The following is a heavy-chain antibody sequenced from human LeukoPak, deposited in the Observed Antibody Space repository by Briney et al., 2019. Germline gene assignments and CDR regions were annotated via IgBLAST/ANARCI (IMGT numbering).Heavy chain of an antibody. CDR2: IKQDGSEK. CDR3: ARAPGEGWFDP. CDR1: GFTFSSYW. Sequence: GGSLRLSCAASGFTFSSYWMSWVRQAPGKGLEWVASIKQDGSEKYYVDSVKGRFTIPRDNAKNSLYLQMNSLRAEDTALYYCARAPGEGWFDPWGQGTLVTVSS. V-gene: IGHV3-7*01. D-gene: IGHD4-17*01. J-gene: IGHJ5*02.